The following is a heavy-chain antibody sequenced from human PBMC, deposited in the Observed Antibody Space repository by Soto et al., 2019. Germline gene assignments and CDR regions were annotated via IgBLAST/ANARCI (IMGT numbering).Heavy chain of an antibody. CDR2: INAGNGNT. CDR3: AREWQWLVHYYYYGMDV. D-gene: IGHD6-19*01. CDR1: GYTFTSYA. Sequence: ASVKVSCKASGYTFTSYAMHWVRQAPGQRLEWMGWINAGNGNTKYSQKFQGRVTITRDTSASTAYMELSSLRFEDTAVYYCAREWQWLVHYYYYGMDVWGQGTTVTVSS. J-gene: IGHJ6*02. V-gene: IGHV1-3*01.